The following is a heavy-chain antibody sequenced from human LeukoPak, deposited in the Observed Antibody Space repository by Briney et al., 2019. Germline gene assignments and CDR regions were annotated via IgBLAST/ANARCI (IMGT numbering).Heavy chain of an antibody. CDR2: IYDSGST. D-gene: IGHD3-10*01. Sequence: SETLSLTCTVSGGSISSYYWSWIRQPPGKGLEWIGYIYDSGSTNYNPSLKSRVTISLDTSKNQFSLKLSSVTAADTAVYYCARHGGVVRGEGRDAFDIWGQGTMVTVSS. CDR3: ARHGGVVRGEGRDAFDI. J-gene: IGHJ3*02. CDR1: GGSISSYY. V-gene: IGHV4-59*08.